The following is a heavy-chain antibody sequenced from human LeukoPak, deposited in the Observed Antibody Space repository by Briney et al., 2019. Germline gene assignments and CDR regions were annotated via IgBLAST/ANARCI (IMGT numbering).Heavy chain of an antibody. Sequence: PGGSLRLSCAASGFTFSNYAMTWVRQAPGKGLEWVSAISGNTYNTYYADSVKGRFTISRDNSKNTLYLQMNSLRADDTAVYYCTRMSREAPGLPDLWGQGTLVTVSS. CDR1: GFTFSNYA. CDR2: ISGNTYNT. V-gene: IGHV3-23*01. D-gene: IGHD5-24*01. CDR3: TRMSREAPGLPDL. J-gene: IGHJ5*02.